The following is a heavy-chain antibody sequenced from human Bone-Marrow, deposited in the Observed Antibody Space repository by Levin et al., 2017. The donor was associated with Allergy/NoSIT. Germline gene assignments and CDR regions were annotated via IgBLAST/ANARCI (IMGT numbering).Heavy chain of an antibody. CDR3: ARSKQLVPKPSYYYYGMDV. CDR1: GGTFSSYA. D-gene: IGHD6-6*01. CDR2: IIPIFGTA. V-gene: IGHV1-69*01. Sequence: KISCKASGGTFSSYAISWVRQAPGQGLEWMGGIIPIFGTANYAQKFQGRVTITADESTSTAYMELSSLRSEDTAVYYCARSKQLVPKPSYYYYGMDVWGQGTTVTVSS. J-gene: IGHJ6*02.